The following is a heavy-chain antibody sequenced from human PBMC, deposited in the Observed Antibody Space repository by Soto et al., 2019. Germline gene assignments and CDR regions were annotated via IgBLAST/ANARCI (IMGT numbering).Heavy chain of an antibody. V-gene: IGHV1-8*01. D-gene: IGHD2-2*01. J-gene: IGHJ6*03. CDR2: MNPNSGNT. Sequence: ASVKVSCKASGYTFTSYDINWVRQATGQGLEWMGWMNPNSGNTGYAQKFQGRVTMNRNTSISTAYMELSSLRSEDTAVYYCARGGLESSSRRRSRYYYYYYYMDVWGKGTTVTVSS. CDR3: ARGGLESSSRRRSRYYYYYYYMDV. CDR1: GYTFTSYD.